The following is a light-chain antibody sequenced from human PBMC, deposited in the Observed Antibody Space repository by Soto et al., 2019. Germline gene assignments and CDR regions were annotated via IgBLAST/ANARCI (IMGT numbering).Light chain of an antibody. CDR2: DVS. CDR3: SSYTSGSTPWV. CDR1: SSDVGNYNY. Sequence: QSVLTQPTSVSGSPGQSIIISCTGTSSDVGNYNYVSWYQHHPGKAPKLMICDVSDRPSGVSNRFSGSKSGNTASLTISGLQAEDEADYYCSSYTSGSTPWVFGTGT. V-gene: IGLV2-14*03. J-gene: IGLJ1*01.